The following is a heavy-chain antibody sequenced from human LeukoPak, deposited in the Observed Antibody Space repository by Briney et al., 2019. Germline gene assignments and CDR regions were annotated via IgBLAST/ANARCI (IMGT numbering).Heavy chain of an antibody. CDR2: IYHSGNT. D-gene: IGHD6-6*01. V-gene: IGHV4-30-2*01. CDR3: ARGSSSSPLNLDY. J-gene: IGHJ4*02. Sequence: SETLSLTCAVSGDSISNGGYSWSWIRQPPGKGLEWIGYIYHSGNTYYSPSLNSRLTISVDRSKNQFSLKLSSVTAADTAVYYCARGSSSSPLNLDYWGQGTLVTVSS. CDR1: GDSISNGGYS.